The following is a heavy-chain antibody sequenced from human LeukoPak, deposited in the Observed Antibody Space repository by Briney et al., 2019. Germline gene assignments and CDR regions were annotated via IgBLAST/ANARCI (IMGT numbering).Heavy chain of an antibody. D-gene: IGHD3-10*01. V-gene: IGHV4-38-2*02. J-gene: IGHJ4*02. CDR3: ARTGYYGSGSYGY. Sequence: SETLSLTCTVSGYSISSGYYWGWIRQPPGKGLEWIGSIYHSGSTYYNPSLKSRVTISVDTSKNQFSLKLSSVTAADTAVYYCARTGYYGSGSYGYWGQGTLVTVSS. CDR1: GYSISSGYY. CDR2: IYHSGST.